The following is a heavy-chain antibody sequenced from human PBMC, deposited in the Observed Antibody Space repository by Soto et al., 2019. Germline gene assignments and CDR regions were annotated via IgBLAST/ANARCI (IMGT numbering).Heavy chain of an antibody. V-gene: IGHV5-51*01. CDR1: GYSFTIHW. J-gene: IGHJ6*02. Sequence: PGESLKISCNTSGYSFTIHWIALVRQMPGKGLEWMGIIYPSDSDIRYRPSFQGQVTISVDKSISTAYLQWSSLKASDTATYYCARQDYSNYRGGMDVWGQGTTVTVSS. D-gene: IGHD2-2*01. CDR3: ARQDYSNYRGGMDV. CDR2: IYPSDSDI.